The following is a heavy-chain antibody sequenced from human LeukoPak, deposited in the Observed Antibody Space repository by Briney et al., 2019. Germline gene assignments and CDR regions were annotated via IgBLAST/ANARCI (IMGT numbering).Heavy chain of an antibody. V-gene: IGHV4-59*12. D-gene: IGHD2-2*01. CDR2: FHNSGTS. CDR1: DDSISDYY. J-gene: IGHJ6*03. CDR3: ARDKVSGSYCTSTSCSDYYYMDV. Sequence: SETLSLTCTVSDDSISDYYRGWIRQPPGKGLEWIGYFHNSGTSTYNPSLKSRVTISADTSKNQFSLRLTSVTAADTAVYYCARDKVSGSYCTSTSCSDYYYMDVWGKGTTVTVSS.